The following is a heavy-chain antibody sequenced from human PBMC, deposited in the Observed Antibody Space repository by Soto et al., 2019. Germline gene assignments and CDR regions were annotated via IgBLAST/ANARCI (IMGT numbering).Heavy chain of an antibody. J-gene: IGHJ4*02. V-gene: IGHV1-18*01. D-gene: IGHD3-16*01. CDR1: GYNFTSYG. CDR2: VSAYNGDT. CDR3: ARASNDYIWGTTPGDY. Sequence: QVHLVQSGAEVKKPGASVKVSCKASGYNFTSYGFSWVRQAPGQGLERMGWVSAYNGDTTYTQSLQGGVTMTTDTSTSTAYMELRSLRSDDTAVYYCARASNDYIWGTTPGDYWGQGTLVTVSS.